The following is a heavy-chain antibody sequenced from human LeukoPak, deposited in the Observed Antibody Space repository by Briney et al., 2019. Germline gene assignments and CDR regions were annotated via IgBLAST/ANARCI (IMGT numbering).Heavy chain of an antibody. D-gene: IGHD6-19*01. V-gene: IGHV1-46*01. CDR2: INPSGSST. CDR3: ARALRIAVAGDAFDI. Sequence: GASVKVSCKASGYSFTSHYMHWVRQAPGQGLEWLGLINPSGSSTLYAQKFQGRVTMTRDMSTTTAYMELSRLRSDDTAVYYCARALRIAVAGDAFDIWGQGTMVTVSS. CDR1: GYSFTSHY. J-gene: IGHJ3*02.